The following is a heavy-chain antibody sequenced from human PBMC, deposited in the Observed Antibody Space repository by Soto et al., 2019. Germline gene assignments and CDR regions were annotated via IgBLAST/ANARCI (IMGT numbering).Heavy chain of an antibody. V-gene: IGHV4-30-4*01. CDR2: IYYSGST. CDR3: ARVPENSGSYYYFDL. CDR1: GGSISSGDYY. Sequence: SETLSLTCTVSGGSISSGDYYWSWIRQPPGKGLEWIGYIYYSGSTYYNPSLKSRVTISVDTSKNQFSLKLSSVTAADTAVYYCARVPENSGSYYYFDLWGQGTLVTSPQ. J-gene: IGHJ5*02. D-gene: IGHD1-26*01.